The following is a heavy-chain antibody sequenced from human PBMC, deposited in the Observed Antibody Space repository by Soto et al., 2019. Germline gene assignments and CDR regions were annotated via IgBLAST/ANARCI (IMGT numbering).Heavy chain of an antibody. D-gene: IGHD3-9*01. V-gene: IGHV4-31*03. Sequence: PSETLSLTCTVSGGSISSGGYYWSWIRQHPGKGLEWIGYIYYSGSTYYNPSLKSRVTISVDTSKNQFSLKLSSVTAADTAVYYCAREVSLNYDILTGYYTPYNWFDPWRQGTLVTVSS. CDR1: GGSISSGGYY. CDR3: AREVSLNYDILTGYYTPYNWFDP. J-gene: IGHJ5*02. CDR2: IYYSGST.